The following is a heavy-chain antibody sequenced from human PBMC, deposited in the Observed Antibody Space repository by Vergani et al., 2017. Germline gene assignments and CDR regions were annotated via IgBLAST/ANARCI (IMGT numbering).Heavy chain of an antibody. Sequence: QLQLQESGPGLVKPSATLSLTCSVSGASIRSSNYYWGWIRQPPGKRLEWIASIYYSGSTYYNPSLQSGVNISVDTSKNQFSLKLSAGTASYTAVYFCARHSTVEWLVKLGWIDPWGQGILVTVSS. CDR1: GASIRSSNYY. J-gene: IGHJ5*02. D-gene: IGHD6-19*01. CDR3: ARHSTVEWLVKLGWIDP. CDR2: IYYSGST. V-gene: IGHV4-39*01.